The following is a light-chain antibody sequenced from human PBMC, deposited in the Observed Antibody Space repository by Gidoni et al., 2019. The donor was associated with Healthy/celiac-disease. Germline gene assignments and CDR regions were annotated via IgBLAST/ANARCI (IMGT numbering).Light chain of an antibody. V-gene: IGLV2-23*02. CDR2: EVS. CDR1: SSDVGRYNL. J-gene: IGLJ1*01. CDR3: CSYAGSSPFV. Sequence: QSALTQPASVSGSPGQSITISCTGTSSDVGRYNLVSWDQQHPGKAPKLMIYEVSKRPSGVSNRFSGSKSGNTASLTISGLQAEDEADYYCCSYAGSSPFVFGTGTKVTVL.